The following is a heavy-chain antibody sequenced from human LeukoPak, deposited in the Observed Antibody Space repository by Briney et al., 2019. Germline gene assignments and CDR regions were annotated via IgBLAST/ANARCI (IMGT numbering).Heavy chain of an antibody. CDR3: ARFVTTSYAFDI. CDR1: GGTFSSYA. V-gene: IGHV1-69*06. Sequence: GASVKVSCKASGGTFSSYAISWVRQAPGQGLEWMGGIIPIFGTANYAQKFEGRVTITADKSTSTAYMELRSLRSEDTAVYYCARFVTTSYAFDIWGQGTMVTVSS. CDR2: IIPIFGTA. D-gene: IGHD4-17*01. J-gene: IGHJ3*02.